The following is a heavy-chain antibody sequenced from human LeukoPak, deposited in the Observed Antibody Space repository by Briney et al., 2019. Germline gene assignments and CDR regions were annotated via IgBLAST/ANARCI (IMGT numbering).Heavy chain of an antibody. CDR3: ARDYDYYDSSGYPPYNWFDP. CDR1: GYTFTSYG. D-gene: IGHD3-22*01. J-gene: IGHJ5*02. CDR2: ISAYNGNT. V-gene: IGHV1-18*01. Sequence: ASVKVSCKASGYTFTSYGISWVRQAPGQGLEWMGWISAYNGNTNYAQKLQGRVTMTTDTSTSTAYVELRSLRSDDTAVYYCARDYDYYDSSGYPPYNWFDPWGQGTLVTVSS.